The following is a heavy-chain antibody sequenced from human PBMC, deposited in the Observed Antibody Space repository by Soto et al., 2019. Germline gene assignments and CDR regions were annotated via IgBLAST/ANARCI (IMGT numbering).Heavy chain of an antibody. CDR3: ARDSGGYGFYYYGMDV. Sequence: ASVKVSCKASGGTFSSYAISWVRQAPGQGLEWMGGIIPIFGTANYAQKFQGRVTITADESTSTAYMELSSLRSEDTAVYYCARDSGGYGFYYYGMDVWGRGTTVTVS. CDR1: GGTFSSYA. CDR2: IIPIFGTA. V-gene: IGHV1-69*13. D-gene: IGHD3-22*01. J-gene: IGHJ6*02.